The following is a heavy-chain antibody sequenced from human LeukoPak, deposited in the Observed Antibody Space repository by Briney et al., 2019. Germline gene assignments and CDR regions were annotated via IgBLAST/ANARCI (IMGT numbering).Heavy chain of an antibody. CDR2: ISGDGRNI. CDR1: GFTFSSYW. J-gene: IGHJ6*02. V-gene: IGHV3-74*01. Sequence: GGSLRLSCVASGFTFSSYWMRWVRQDPRKGLVWVSRISGDGRNINYADSVRGRFTISRDNAKNTLYLQMNTLRVEDTAVYYCTRDLMDYDVSTGLHHYYMDVWGQGTTVTVSS. D-gene: IGHD3-9*01. CDR3: TRDLMDYDVSTGLHHYYMDV.